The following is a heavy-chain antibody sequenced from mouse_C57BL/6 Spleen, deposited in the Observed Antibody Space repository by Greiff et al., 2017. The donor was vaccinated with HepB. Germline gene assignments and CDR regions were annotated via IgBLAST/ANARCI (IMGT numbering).Heavy chain of an antibody. V-gene: IGHV1-22*01. J-gene: IGHJ2*01. CDR3: ARGLLRSFDY. CDR2: INPNNGGT. Sequence: EVQLQQSGPELVKPGASVKMSCKASGYTFTDYNMHWVKQSHGKSLEWIGYINPNNGGTSYNQKFKGKATLTVNKSYSTAYMELRSLTSEDSAVYYCARGLLRSFDYWGQGTTLTVSS. CDR1: GYTFTDYN. D-gene: IGHD1-1*01.